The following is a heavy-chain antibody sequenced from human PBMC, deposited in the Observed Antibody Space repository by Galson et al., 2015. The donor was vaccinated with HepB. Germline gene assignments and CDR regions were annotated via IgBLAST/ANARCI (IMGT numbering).Heavy chain of an antibody. J-gene: IGHJ4*02. D-gene: IGHD4-17*01. Sequence: SLRLSCAASGFTFSSYTMNWIRQAPGKGLEWLSYISSNTIYTNYADSVKGRFTVSRDNVRNSISLQMNRLSVEDTAIYYCARVADSHYGDHTHFDYWGQGTLVTVSS. V-gene: IGHV3-21*05. CDR3: ARVADSHYGDHTHFDY. CDR1: GFTFSSYT. CDR2: ISSNTIYT.